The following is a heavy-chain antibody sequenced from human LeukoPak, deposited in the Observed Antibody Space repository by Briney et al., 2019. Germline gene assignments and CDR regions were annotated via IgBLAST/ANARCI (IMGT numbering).Heavy chain of an antibody. Sequence: PGGSPRLSCVASGFTFSRYWMSWVRQAPGKGLEWVANIKPDGSEKYYVDSVKGRFTISRDNAKKSLYLQMNSLRAEDTAVYHCASLRMAAVDTGVDYWGQGTLVTVSS. J-gene: IGHJ4*02. V-gene: IGHV3-7*03. CDR2: IKPDGSEK. CDR1: GFTFSRYW. D-gene: IGHD6-13*01. CDR3: ASLRMAAVDTGVDY.